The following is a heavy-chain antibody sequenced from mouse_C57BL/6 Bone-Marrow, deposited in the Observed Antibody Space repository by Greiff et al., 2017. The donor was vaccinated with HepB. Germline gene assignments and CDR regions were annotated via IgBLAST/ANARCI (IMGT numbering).Heavy chain of an antibody. CDR3: ARGDYGRGYYAMDY. V-gene: IGHV3-6*01. CDR2: ISYDGSN. CDR1: GYSITSGYY. Sequence: EVQLQQSGPGLVKPSQSLSLTCSVTGYSITSGYYWNWIRQFPGNKLEWMGYISYDGSNNYNPSLKNRISITRDTSKNQFFLKLNSVTTEDTATYYCARGDYGRGYYAMDYWGQGTSVTVSS. J-gene: IGHJ4*01. D-gene: IGHD1-1*01.